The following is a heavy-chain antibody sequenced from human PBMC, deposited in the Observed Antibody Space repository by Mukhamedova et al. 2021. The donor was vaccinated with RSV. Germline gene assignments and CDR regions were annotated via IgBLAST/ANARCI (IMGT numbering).Heavy chain of an antibody. CDR3: ARPGSYCSGGGSCFPFGY. Sequence: QAPGKGLEWLANINQDGSATYYVDSVRGRFTISRDNAKNSLYLQMNNLRAEDSAVYYCARPGSYCSGGGSCFPFGYWGQGTLVTGS. V-gene: IGHV3-7*01. D-gene: IGHD2-15*01. J-gene: IGHJ4*02. CDR2: INQDGSAT.